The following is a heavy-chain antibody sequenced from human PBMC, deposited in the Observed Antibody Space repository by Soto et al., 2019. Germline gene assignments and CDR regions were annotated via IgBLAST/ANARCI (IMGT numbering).Heavy chain of an antibody. Sequence: SETLSLTCTVSGGSISSSSYYWGWIRQPPGKGLEWIGSIYYSGSTYYNPSLKSRVTISVDTSKNQFSLKLSSVTAADTAVYYCARQDTVTTRVEPNFDYWGQGTLVTVSS. CDR2: IYYSGST. CDR1: GGSISSSSYY. CDR3: ARQDTVTTRVEPNFDY. V-gene: IGHV4-39*01. D-gene: IGHD4-4*01. J-gene: IGHJ4*02.